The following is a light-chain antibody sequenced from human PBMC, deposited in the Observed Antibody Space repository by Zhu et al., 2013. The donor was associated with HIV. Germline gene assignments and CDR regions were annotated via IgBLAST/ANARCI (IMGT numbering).Light chain of an antibody. J-gene: IGKJ1*01. V-gene: IGKV3-20*01. CDR2: GAS. CDR3: QRFGSSYTWT. CDR1: QSISVN. Sequence: DIVLTQSPDTMYMSPGERVTLSCRASQSISVNLAWYQQKPGQAPRLLIYGASSRAPGIPDRFSGGGSGTVFTLTITGLEPEDFGMYFCQRFGSSYTWTFGQGTNVEIK.